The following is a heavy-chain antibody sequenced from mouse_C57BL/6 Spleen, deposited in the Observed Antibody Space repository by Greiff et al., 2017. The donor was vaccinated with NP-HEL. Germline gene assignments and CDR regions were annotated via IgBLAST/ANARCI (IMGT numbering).Heavy chain of an antibody. Sequence: QVQLQQPGAELVRPGSSVKLSCKASGYTFTSYWMHWVKQRPIQGLEWIGNIDPSDSDTHYNQKFKDKATLTVDKSSSTAYMQLSSLTSEDSAVYYCARKGYDYLFDYWGQGTTLTVSS. V-gene: IGHV1-52*01. CDR1: GYTFTSYW. J-gene: IGHJ2*01. D-gene: IGHD2-4*01. CDR2: IDPSDSDT. CDR3: ARKGYDYLFDY.